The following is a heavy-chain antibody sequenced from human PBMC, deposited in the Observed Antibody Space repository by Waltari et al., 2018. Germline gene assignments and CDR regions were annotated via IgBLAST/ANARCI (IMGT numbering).Heavy chain of an antibody. CDR3: ARDTSGTKGAFDY. J-gene: IGHJ4*02. CDR1: GFTLSRTF. Sequence: EVPLVGSGGGLVQRGGSLRPSCAASGFTLSRTFMSWVRQAPGKGLGWVSVISIGGSGYYADSVKGRFTISRDNSKNTVYLQMNSLRAEDTAVYYCARDTSGTKGAFDYWGQGTLVTVSS. CDR2: ISIGGSG. V-gene: IGHV3-66*01. D-gene: IGHD3-10*01.